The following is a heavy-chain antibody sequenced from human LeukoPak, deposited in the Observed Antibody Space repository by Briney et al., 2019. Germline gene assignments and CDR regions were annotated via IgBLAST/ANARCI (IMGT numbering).Heavy chain of an antibody. J-gene: IGHJ4*02. CDR2: IYHSGST. CDR1: GGSISSSNW. D-gene: IGHD3-22*01. Sequence: TSETLSLTCADSGGSISSSNWWSWVRQPPGKGLEWIGEIYHSGSTNYNPSLKSRVTISVDKSKNQFSLKLSSVTAADTAVYYCARLLDSSGYYSTDYWGQGTLVTVSS. CDR3: ARLLDSSGYYSTDY. V-gene: IGHV4-4*02.